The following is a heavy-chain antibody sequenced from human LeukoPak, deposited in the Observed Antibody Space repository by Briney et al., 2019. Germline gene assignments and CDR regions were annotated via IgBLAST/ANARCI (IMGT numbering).Heavy chain of an antibody. Sequence: SETLSLTCAVYGGSFSGYYWSWVRQPPGKGLEWIGEINHSGSTNYSPSLKSRVTISVDTSKNQFSLKLSSVTAADTAVYYCTRADRRGYCSGCRCYWHYYYGMDVWGQGTTVTVSS. J-gene: IGHJ6*02. CDR2: INHSGST. CDR1: GGSFSGYY. D-gene: IGHD2-15*01. CDR3: TRADRRGYCSGCRCYWHYYYGMDV. V-gene: IGHV4-34*01.